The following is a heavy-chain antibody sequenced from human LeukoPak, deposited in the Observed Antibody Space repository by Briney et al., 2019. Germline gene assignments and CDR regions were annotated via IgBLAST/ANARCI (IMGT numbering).Heavy chain of an antibody. D-gene: IGHD6-19*01. V-gene: IGHV3-23*01. CDR2: ISGSGGST. CDR1: GFTFSSYA. J-gene: IGHJ4*02. Sequence: GGSLRLACAASGFTFSSYAMSWVRQAPGKGLEWVSAISGSGGSTYYADSVKGRFTISRDNSKNTLYLQMNSLRAEDTAVCYCAKEEGSSGWPSFDYWGQGTLVTVSS. CDR3: AKEEGSSGWPSFDY.